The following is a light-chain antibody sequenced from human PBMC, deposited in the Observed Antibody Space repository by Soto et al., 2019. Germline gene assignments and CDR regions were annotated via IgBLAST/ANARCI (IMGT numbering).Light chain of an antibody. Sequence: QSALTKPASVSGSPGQSITISCTGTSSDVGGYNYVSWFQQNPGKVPKLMIYEVSNRPSGVSNRFSGSKSGNTASLTISGLQAEDEADYYCSSYTSTSTHWVFGGGTKLTVL. J-gene: IGLJ3*02. CDR2: EVS. V-gene: IGLV2-14*01. CDR3: SSYTSTSTHWV. CDR1: SSDVGGYNY.